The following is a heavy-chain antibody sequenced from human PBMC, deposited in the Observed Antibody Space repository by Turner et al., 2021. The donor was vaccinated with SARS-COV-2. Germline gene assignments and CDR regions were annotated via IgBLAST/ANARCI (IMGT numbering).Heavy chain of an antibody. Sequence: QVQQVQSGAEAKKPGASVKAPCKASGYTFAGYYMYWVRQAPGQGLEWMGWINPNSGGTNCAHKFQGRVTMTRDTSISTAYMELSRLRSDDTAVYYCARVSSLSYYFDYWGQGTLVTVSS. CDR2: INPNSGGT. V-gene: IGHV1-2*07. D-gene: IGHD6-6*01. J-gene: IGHJ4*02. CDR3: ARVSSLSYYFDY. CDR1: GYTFAGYY.